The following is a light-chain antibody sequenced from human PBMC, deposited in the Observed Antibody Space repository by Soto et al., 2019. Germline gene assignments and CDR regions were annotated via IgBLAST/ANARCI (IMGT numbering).Light chain of an antibody. J-gene: IGLJ1*01. V-gene: IGLV2-14*01. CDR2: DVS. CDR1: SSDVGGYNY. CDR3: SPYTSISPLSV. Sequence: QSALTQPASVSGSPGQSITISCTGTSSDVGGYNYVSWYQQHPGKAPKLMIYDVSNRPSGVSNRFSGSKSGNTASLTISGLQAEDEADYYCSPYTSISPLSVCGTAPKVTVL.